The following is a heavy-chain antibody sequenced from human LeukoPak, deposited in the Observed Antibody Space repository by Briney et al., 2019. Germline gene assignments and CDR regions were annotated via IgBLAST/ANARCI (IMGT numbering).Heavy chain of an antibody. CDR2: IHTSGRN. Sequence: SETLSLTCAVSGVSISTYYWAWIRQPPGKGLEWIGYIHTSGRNNQYPSLKCRVTVSVDKSKNHFSLRLTSVTAADTAVYYGARLSAAVHLGAFDLWGQGTMVTVSS. V-gene: IGHV4-4*09. D-gene: IGHD3-3*01. CDR3: ARLSAAVHLGAFDL. CDR1: GVSISTYY. J-gene: IGHJ3*01.